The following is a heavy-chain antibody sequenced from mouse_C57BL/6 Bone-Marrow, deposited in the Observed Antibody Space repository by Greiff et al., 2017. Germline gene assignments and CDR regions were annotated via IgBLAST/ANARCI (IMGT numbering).Heavy chain of an antibody. CDR3: ARRGITRDY. D-gene: IGHD2-4*01. J-gene: IGHJ4*01. CDR2: IDPSDSYT. Sequence: QVQLQQSGAELVMPGASVKLSCKASGYTFTSYWMHWVKQRPGQGLEWIGEIDPSDSYTNYNQKFKGKSTLTVDKSSSPAYMQLSSLTSEDSAVCYCARRGITRDYWGKGTSVTVSS. V-gene: IGHV1-69*01. CDR1: GYTFTSYW.